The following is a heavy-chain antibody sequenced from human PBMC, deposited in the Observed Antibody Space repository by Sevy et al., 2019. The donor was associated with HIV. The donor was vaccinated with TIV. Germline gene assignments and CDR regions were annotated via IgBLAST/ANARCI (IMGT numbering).Heavy chain of an antibody. CDR2: INTDGKII. CDR1: GFTFTSDY. J-gene: IGHJ4*02. Sequence: LTCAASGFTFTSDYMHWVRQPPGKGLVWVSHINTDGKIIRYADSVKGRFTTSRDNAKNTLYLQMNSLRAEDTAVYYCARGSRGTFGSWGQGTLVTVSS. CDR3: ARGSRGTFGS. D-gene: IGHD1-26*01. V-gene: IGHV3-74*01.